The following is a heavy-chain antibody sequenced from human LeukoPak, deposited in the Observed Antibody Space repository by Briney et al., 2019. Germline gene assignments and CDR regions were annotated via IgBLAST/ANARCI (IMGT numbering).Heavy chain of an antibody. D-gene: IGHD3-10*01. Sequence: GGSLRLSCAASGFTFSSYWMHWVRQAPGKGLVWVSSINSGGSTTTYADSVKGRFTISRDNAKNTLYLQMNSLRAEDTAVYYCARDRGSTFDYWGQGTLVTVSS. J-gene: IGHJ4*02. CDR3: ARDRGSTFDY. CDR2: INSGGSTT. CDR1: GFTFSSYW. V-gene: IGHV3-74*01.